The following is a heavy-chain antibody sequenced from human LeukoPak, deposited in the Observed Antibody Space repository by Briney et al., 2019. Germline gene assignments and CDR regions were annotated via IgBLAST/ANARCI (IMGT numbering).Heavy chain of an antibody. CDR2: MNPNSSNT. Sequence: ASVKVSCKASGYTFASYDINWVRQATGQGLEWMGWMNPNSSNTGYAQKFQGRVTITMNTSISTAYMELSSLTSEDTAVYYCARGPYTHYDSSGDYYNWFDPWGQGTLVTVSS. CDR1: GYTFASYD. D-gene: IGHD3-22*01. J-gene: IGHJ5*02. CDR3: ARGPYTHYDSSGDYYNWFDP. V-gene: IGHV1-8*03.